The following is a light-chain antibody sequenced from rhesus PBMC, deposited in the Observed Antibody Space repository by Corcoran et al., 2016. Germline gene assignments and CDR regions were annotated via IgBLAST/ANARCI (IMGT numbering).Light chain of an antibody. CDR1: QNVGSY. J-gene: IGKJ4*01. CDR2: GAS. CDR3: QQTSNLST. Sequence: ETVVTQSPATLSLSPGERATLSCRASQNVGSYLAWYQQKPGQAPRLLIYGASNRATGIPDRSSGSGSGTDFTLTISSLEPGDVGVYFCQQTSNLSTFGGGTKVELK. V-gene: IGKV3-24*04.